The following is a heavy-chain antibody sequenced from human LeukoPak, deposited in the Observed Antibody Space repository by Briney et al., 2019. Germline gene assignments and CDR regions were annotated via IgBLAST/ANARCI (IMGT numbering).Heavy chain of an antibody. Sequence: GGSLRLSCAASGFTFSSYAMTWVRQAPGKGLEWVSAISGSGGSTYYADSVKGRFTISRDNSKNSLYLQMNSLRAEDTAVYYCAELGITMIGGVWGKGTTVTISS. CDR2: ISGSGGST. D-gene: IGHD3-10*02. CDR1: GFTFSSYA. V-gene: IGHV3-23*01. J-gene: IGHJ6*04. CDR3: AELGITMIGGV.